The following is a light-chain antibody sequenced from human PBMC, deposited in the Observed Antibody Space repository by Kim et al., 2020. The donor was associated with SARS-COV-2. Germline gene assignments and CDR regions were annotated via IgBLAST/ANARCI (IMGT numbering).Light chain of an antibody. V-gene: IGLV1-40*01. Sequence: QSVLTQPPSVSGAPGQRVTISCTGISSNIGAGYEVHWYQQLPGTAPKLLIYGDINRPSGVPDRFSGSKSGTSASLAFTGLQTEDEADYYCQSYDNSLSGYVFGSGTKVTVL. CDR1: SSNIGAGYE. J-gene: IGLJ1*01. CDR2: GDI. CDR3: QSYDNSLSGYV.